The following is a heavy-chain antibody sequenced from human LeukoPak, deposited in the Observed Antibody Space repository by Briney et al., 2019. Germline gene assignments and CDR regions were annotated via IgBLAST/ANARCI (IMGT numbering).Heavy chain of an antibody. CDR2: INHSGST. D-gene: IGHD6-13*01. J-gene: IGHJ3*02. Sequence: PSETLSLTCAVYGRSFSGYYWSWIRQPPGKGLEWIGEINHSGSTNYNPSLKGRVTISVDTPKNQFSLKLSSVTAADTAVYYCARASPSGAAAEFLDIWGQGTMVTVSS. CDR1: GRSFSGYY. CDR3: ARASPSGAAAEFLDI. V-gene: IGHV4-34*01.